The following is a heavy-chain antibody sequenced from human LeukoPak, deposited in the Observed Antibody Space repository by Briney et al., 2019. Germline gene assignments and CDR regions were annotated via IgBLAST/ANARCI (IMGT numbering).Heavy chain of an antibody. CDR2: IYYSGST. D-gene: IGHD2-15*01. Sequence: SETLSLTCTVSGGSISSSSYYWGWIRQPPGKGLEWIGSIYYSGSTYYNPSLKSRVTISVDTSKNQFSLKLSSVTAADTAVYYCARGGDIVVVVAADGLSAFDIWGQGTMVTVSS. V-gene: IGHV4-39*07. J-gene: IGHJ3*02. CDR3: ARGGDIVVVVAADGLSAFDI. CDR1: GGSISSSSYY.